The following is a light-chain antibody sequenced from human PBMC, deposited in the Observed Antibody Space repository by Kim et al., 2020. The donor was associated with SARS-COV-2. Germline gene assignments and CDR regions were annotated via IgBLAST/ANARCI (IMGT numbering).Light chain of an antibody. CDR1: QIVSSNY. J-gene: IGKJ4*01. CDR2: AAT. CDR3: QQYGGSPLVT. Sequence: PGERVTLPGRASQIVSSNYLSLYQQRPGQAPRLLIYAATGRATGVPDRFSGSGSGTDFTLSISRLEPEDVAVYYCQQYGGSPLVTFGGGTKVDIK. V-gene: IGKV3-20*01.